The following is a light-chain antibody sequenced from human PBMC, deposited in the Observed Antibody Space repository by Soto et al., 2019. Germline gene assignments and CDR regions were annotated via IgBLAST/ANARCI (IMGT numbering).Light chain of an antibody. Sequence: EIVLTKSQATLSLSTGERATLSCRASQSVSTNYLAWYQQRPGQAPRLLIFGASYRATGIPDRFSGSGSGTDFTLTISRLEPEDFAVYYCQHYSSSPPEFTFGPGTKVDSK. V-gene: IGKV3-20*01. CDR2: GAS. J-gene: IGKJ3*01. CDR3: QHYSSSPPEFT. CDR1: QSVSTNY.